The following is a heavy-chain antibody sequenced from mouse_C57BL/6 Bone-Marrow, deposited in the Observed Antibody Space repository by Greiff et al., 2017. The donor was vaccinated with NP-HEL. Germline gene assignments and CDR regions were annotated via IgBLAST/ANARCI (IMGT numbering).Heavy chain of an antibody. J-gene: IGHJ3*01. CDR2: IYSGSGST. V-gene: IGHV1-55*01. CDR1: GYTFTSYW. D-gene: IGHD2-3*01. CDR3: AREDGYYPFAY. Sequence: QLQQSGAELVKPGASVKMSCKASGYTFTSYWIIWVKQRPGQGLEWIGDIYSGSGSTNYNEKFQSKATLAVDTSTSIAYMQLSSLTAEDSAVYYCAREDGYYPFAYWGQGTLVTVSA.